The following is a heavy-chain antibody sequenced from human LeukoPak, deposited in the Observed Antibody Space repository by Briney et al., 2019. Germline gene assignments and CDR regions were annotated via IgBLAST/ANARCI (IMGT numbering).Heavy chain of an antibody. Sequence: GGSLRLSCAASGFTFSSYAMSWVRQAPGKGLERVSAISGSGGSTYYADSVKGRFTISRDNSKNTLYLQMNSLRAKDTAVYYCATRIVGATFDYWGQGTLVTVSS. V-gene: IGHV3-23*01. CDR1: GFTFSSYA. CDR2: ISGSGGST. D-gene: IGHD1-26*01. J-gene: IGHJ4*02. CDR3: ATRIVGATFDY.